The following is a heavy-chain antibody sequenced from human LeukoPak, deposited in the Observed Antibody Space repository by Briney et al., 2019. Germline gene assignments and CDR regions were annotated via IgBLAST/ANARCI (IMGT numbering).Heavy chain of an antibody. CDR1: GFTFSSYE. Sequence: PGGSLRLSCAASGFTFSSYEMNWVRQAPGKGLEWVSYISSSGSTIYYADSVKGRFTISRDNAKNSLYLQMNSLRAEDTAVYYCAREKMNIVATIRRSSDFNYYYYMDVWGKGTTVTVSS. CDR3: AREKMNIVATIRRSSDFNYYYYMDV. D-gene: IGHD5-12*01. V-gene: IGHV3-48*03. J-gene: IGHJ6*03. CDR2: ISSSGSTI.